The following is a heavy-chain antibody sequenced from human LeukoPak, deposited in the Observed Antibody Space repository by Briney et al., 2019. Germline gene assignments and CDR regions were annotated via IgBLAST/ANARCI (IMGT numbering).Heavy chain of an antibody. CDR1: GGSFSGYY. CDR3: ASVGYCSGGGCPARYYFDY. Sequence: SETLSLTCAVYGGSFSGYYWNWIRQPPGKGLEWIGEINHSGSTNYNPSLKSRVTISVDTSKNQFSLKLSSVTAADTAVYYCASVGYCSGGGCPARYYFDYWGQGTLVTVSS. V-gene: IGHV4-34*01. CDR2: INHSGST. J-gene: IGHJ4*02. D-gene: IGHD2-15*01.